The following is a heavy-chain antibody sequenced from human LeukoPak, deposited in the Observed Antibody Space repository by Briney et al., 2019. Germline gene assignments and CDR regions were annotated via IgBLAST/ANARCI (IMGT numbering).Heavy chain of an antibody. CDR2: IYPGDSDT. V-gene: IGHV5-51*01. CDR3: ARLPVDTMVRGVNWFDP. CDR1: EYNFTNYW. D-gene: IGHD3-10*01. J-gene: IGHJ5*02. Sequence: GGSLTFSCKGSEYNFTNYWIAWVRQMPGKGLEWMAFIYPGDSDTRYSPAFQGQVTISADKSISTAYLQWSSLKASDTAMYYCARLPVDTMVRGVNWFDPWGQGTLVTVSS.